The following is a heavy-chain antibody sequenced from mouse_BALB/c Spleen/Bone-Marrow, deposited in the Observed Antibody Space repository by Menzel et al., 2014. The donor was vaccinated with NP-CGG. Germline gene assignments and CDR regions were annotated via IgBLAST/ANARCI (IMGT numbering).Heavy chain of an antibody. V-gene: IGHV1-7*01. CDR2: INPSTGYT. CDR3: ARRACGSCGMPY. D-gene: IGHD1-1*01. CDR1: GYTFTSYW. J-gene: IGHJ3*01. Sequence: VQLAESGAELAKPGASVKMSCKASGYTFTSYWMHWVKQRPGQGLEWIGYINPSTGYTEYNQNFKDKATLTADKSSSTAYMQLSSLTSEESAVYYCARRACGSCGMPYWGKWTLVTVTA.